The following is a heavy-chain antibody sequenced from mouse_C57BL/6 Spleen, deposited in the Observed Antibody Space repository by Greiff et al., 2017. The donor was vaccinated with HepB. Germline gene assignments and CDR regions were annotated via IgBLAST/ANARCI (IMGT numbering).Heavy chain of an antibody. CDR1: GYTFTSYT. D-gene: IGHD1-1*01. CDR2: INPSSGYT. V-gene: IGHV1-4*01. Sequence: QVQLKESGAELARPGASVKMSCKASGYTFTSYTMHWVKQRPGQGLEWIGYINPSSGYTKYNQKFKDKATLTADKSSSTAYMQLSSLTSEDSAVYYCARGAITTGLGYWGQGTTLTVSS. CDR3: ARGAITTGLGY. J-gene: IGHJ2*01.